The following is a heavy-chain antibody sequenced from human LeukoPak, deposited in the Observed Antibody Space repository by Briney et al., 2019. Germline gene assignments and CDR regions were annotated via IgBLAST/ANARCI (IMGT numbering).Heavy chain of an antibody. Sequence: GGSLRLSCAASGFTFDDYGMSWVRQAPGKGLEWVSGINWNGGSTGYADSVKGRFTVSRDNAKNSLHQQMNSLRAEDTALYYCARLALYYDFWSGYYKDYYYYMDVWGKGTTVTVSS. CDR3: ARLALYYDFWSGYYKDYYYYMDV. CDR2: INWNGGST. V-gene: IGHV3-20*04. CDR1: GFTFDDYG. J-gene: IGHJ6*03. D-gene: IGHD3-3*01.